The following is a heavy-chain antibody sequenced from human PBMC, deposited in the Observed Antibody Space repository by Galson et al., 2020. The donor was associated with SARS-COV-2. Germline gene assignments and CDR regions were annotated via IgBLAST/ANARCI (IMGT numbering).Heavy chain of an antibody. V-gene: IGHV1-2*02. CDR2: INPNSGGT. D-gene: IGHD5-12*01. CDR1: GYTFTGYY. CDR3: ARGEDIVATGLFLIRYGMDV. J-gene: IGHJ6*02. Sequence: ASVKVSCKASGYTFTGYYMHWVRQAPGQGLEWMGWINPNSGGTNYAQKFQGRVTMTRDTSISTAYMELSRLRSDDTAVYYCARGEDIVATGLFLIRYGMDVWGQGTTVTVSS.